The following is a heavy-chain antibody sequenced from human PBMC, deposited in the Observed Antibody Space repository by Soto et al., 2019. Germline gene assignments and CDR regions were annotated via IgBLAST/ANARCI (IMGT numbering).Heavy chain of an antibody. Sequence: SETLSLTCTVSGGSISSGGYYWSWIRQHPGKGLEWIGYIWDSGSSIYNPSLESRVTISIDTSKNQISLKLTSVTAADTAVYYCASYSSGIYPFFDQWGQGTLVTSPQ. V-gene: IGHV4-61*08. CDR3: ASYSSGIYPFFDQ. CDR1: GGSISSGGYY. J-gene: IGHJ4*02. CDR2: IWDSGSS. D-gene: IGHD3-10*01.